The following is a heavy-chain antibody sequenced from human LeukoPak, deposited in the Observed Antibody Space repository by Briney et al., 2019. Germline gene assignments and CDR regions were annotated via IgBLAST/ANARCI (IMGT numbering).Heavy chain of an antibody. D-gene: IGHD2-21*01. J-gene: IGHJ4*02. V-gene: IGHV1-69*06. Sequence: SVKVSCKASGGTFSSYAISWVRQAPGQGLEWMGGIIPIFGTANYAQKFQGRVTITADKSTRTAYMELSSLRSEDTAVYYCARGGGGGEYYFDYWGQGTLVTVSS. CDR2: IIPIFGTA. CDR1: GGTFSSYA. CDR3: ARGGGGGEYYFDY.